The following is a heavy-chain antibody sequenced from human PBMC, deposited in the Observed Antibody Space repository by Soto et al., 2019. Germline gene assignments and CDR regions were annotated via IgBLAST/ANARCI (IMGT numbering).Heavy chain of an antibody. Sequence: QVQLVQSGAEVKKPGASVKVSCKASGYTFTSYGISWVRQAPGQGLEWMGWISAYNGNTNYAQKLQGRVTMTTDTSTSTDYMELRRLRSDETAVYYCGSGYPYYDILTGYYNVRHYYGMDVWGQGTTVTVSS. CDR1: GYTFTSYG. CDR2: ISAYNGNT. J-gene: IGHJ6*02. V-gene: IGHV1-18*01. CDR3: GSGYPYYDILTGYYNVRHYYGMDV. D-gene: IGHD3-9*01.